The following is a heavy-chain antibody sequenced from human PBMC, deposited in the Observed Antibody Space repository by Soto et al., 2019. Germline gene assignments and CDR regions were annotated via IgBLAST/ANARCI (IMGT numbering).Heavy chain of an antibody. CDR1: GFTSSSYW. Sequence: LRLSCAASGFTSSSYWMSWVRQAPGKGLEWVANIKQDGSEKYYVDSVKGRFTISRDNAKNSLYLQMNSLRDEDTAVYYCAREGGSLNWFDPWGQGTLVTVSS. J-gene: IGHJ5*02. V-gene: IGHV3-7*01. CDR2: IKQDGSEK. CDR3: AREGGSLNWFDP. D-gene: IGHD1-26*01.